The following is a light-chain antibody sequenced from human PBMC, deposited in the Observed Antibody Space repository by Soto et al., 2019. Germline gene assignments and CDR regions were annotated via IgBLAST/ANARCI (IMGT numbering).Light chain of an antibody. V-gene: IGLV1-40*01. CDR2: GNS. CDR3: QSFDSSLSGYV. J-gene: IGLJ1*01. CDR1: SSNIGAGYD. Sequence: QSVLTQPPSVSGAPGQRVTISCTGSSSNIGAGYDVHWYQQLPGTAPKLLIYGNSNRPSGVPDRFSGSKSGTSASLAITGPQVEDEADYYCQSFDSSLSGYVFGTGTKVTVL.